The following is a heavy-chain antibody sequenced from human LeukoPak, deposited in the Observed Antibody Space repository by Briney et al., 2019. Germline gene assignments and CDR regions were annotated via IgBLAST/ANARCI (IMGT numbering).Heavy chain of an antibody. J-gene: IGHJ4*02. V-gene: IGHV3-30-3*01. CDR1: LFTLISYA. D-gene: IGHD2/OR15-2a*01. CDR3: ERDYLGLHYFDY. CDR2: ISYDVNNK. Sequence: PGRGLRDSRAVSLFTLISYAIHWVRQPPRKRRESGSLISYDVNNKYYAASVQGRFTISRDISKNNLYLQINSLGADDTAVHYCERDYLGLHYFDYWGQGNLVTVSS.